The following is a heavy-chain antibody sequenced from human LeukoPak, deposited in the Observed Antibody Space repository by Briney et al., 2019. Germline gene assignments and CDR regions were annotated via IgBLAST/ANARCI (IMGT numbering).Heavy chain of an antibody. CDR2: IRSKANSYAT. D-gene: IGHD3-10*01. CDR3: TRHPGNTYYYGSGSYGLYNYYMDV. V-gene: IGHV3-73*01. Sequence: PGGSLRLSCAASGFTFSGSAMHLVPQASGKGLEWVGRIRSKANSYATAYAASVKGRFTISRDDSKNTAYLQMNSLKTEDTAVYYCTRHPGNTYYYGSGSYGLYNYYMDVWGKGTTVTVSS. J-gene: IGHJ6*03. CDR1: GFTFSGSA.